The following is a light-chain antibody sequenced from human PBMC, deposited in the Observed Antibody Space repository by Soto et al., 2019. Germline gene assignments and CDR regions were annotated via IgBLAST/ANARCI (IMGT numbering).Light chain of an antibody. CDR1: HSVSSR. J-gene: IGKJ4*01. CDR3: QHYTNWPLT. Sequence: EIVMTQSPATLSVSPGERVTLSCRASHSVSSRLAWYQEKPGQAPRLLIYGASTRATGLPARFSGSGSGTEVTLTISSLQSEDFAVYYCQHYTNWPLTFGGGTKVEIK. CDR2: GAS. V-gene: IGKV3-15*01.